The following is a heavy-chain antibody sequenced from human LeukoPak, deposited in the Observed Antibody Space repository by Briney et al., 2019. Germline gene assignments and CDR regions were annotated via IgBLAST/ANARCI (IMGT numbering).Heavy chain of an antibody. CDR1: GGSISSGDYY. CDR2: IYYSGST. CDR3: ARHVEEQWLVLTYGMDV. Sequence: SETLSLTCTVSGGSISSGDYYWSWIRQPPGKGLEWIGYIYYSGSTNYNPSLKSRVTISVDTSKNQFSLKLSSVTAADTAVYYCARHVEEQWLVLTYGMDVWGQGTTVTVSS. D-gene: IGHD6-19*01. V-gene: IGHV4-61*08. J-gene: IGHJ6*02.